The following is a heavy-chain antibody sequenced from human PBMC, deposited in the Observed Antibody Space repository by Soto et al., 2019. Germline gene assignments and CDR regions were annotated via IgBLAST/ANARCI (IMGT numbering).Heavy chain of an antibody. Sequence: SETLSLTCTVSGGSISSYYWSWIRQPPGKGLEWIGYIYYSGSTNYNPSLKSRVTISVDTSKNQFSLKLSSVTAADTAVYYCARHQGSDVLRFLEWYPRREGFWGEYYYMDVWGKGTTVTVSS. D-gene: IGHD3-3*01. V-gene: IGHV4-59*08. J-gene: IGHJ6*03. CDR1: GGSISSYY. CDR3: ARHQGSDVLRFLEWYPRREGFWGEYYYMDV. CDR2: IYYSGST.